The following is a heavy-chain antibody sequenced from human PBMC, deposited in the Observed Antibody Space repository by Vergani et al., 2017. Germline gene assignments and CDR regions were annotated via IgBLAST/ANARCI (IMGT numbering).Heavy chain of an antibody. D-gene: IGHD7-27*01. J-gene: IGHJ4*02. Sequence: QVQLVQSGAEVKKPGASVKVSCKASGYTFTDYVMHWVRQAPGQGLEWMGWINPNSGGTNCAQKFQGRVTMTRDTSISTAYMELSRLRSDDTAVYYCARDRLGIEDPRFDYWGQGTLVTVSS. CDR3: ARDRLGIEDPRFDY. V-gene: IGHV1-2*02. CDR2: INPNSGGT. CDR1: GYTFTDYV.